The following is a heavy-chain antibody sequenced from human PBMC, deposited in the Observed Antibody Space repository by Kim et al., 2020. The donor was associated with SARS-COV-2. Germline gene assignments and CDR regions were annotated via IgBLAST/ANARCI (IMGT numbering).Heavy chain of an antibody. V-gene: IGHV3-23*01. CDR1: GFTFSSYA. D-gene: IGHD3-22*01. J-gene: IGHJ3*02. CDR2: ISGSGGST. CDR3: AKDGMGSYDREEDAFDI. Sequence: GGSLRLSCAASGFTFSSYAMSWVRQAPGKGLEWVSAISGSGGSTYYADSVKGRFTISRDNSKNTLYLQMNSLRAEDTAVYYCAKDGMGSYDREEDAFDIWGQGTMVTVSS.